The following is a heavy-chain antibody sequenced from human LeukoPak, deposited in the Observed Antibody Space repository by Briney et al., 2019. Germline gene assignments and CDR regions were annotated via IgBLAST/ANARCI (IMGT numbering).Heavy chain of an antibody. CDR1: GFTFSSYA. CDR3: AKAPSVTARPFDY. D-gene: IGHD6-6*01. Sequence: PGGSLILSCAGSGFTFSSYAMSWVRQAPGWGLEWVSSISVSGGSTYYADSVKGRFTISRDNSKNTLYLQMNSLRAEDTAVYYCAKAPSVTARPFDYWGQGTLVTVSS. V-gene: IGHV3-23*01. CDR2: ISVSGGST. J-gene: IGHJ4*02.